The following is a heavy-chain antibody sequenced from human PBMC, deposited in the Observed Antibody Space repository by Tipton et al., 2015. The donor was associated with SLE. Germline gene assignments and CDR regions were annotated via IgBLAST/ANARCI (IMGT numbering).Heavy chain of an antibody. CDR2: ISYDGSNK. V-gene: IGHV3-30*04. D-gene: IGHD2-15*01. CDR3: ARDQEDRGDYYGMDV. CDR1: GFTFSSYA. Sequence: SLRLSCAASGFTFSSYAMHWVRQAPGKGLEWVAAISYDGSNKYVDSVKGRFTISRDNSKNTLYLQMNSLRTEDTALYYCARDQEDRGDYYGMDVWGQGTTVTVSS. J-gene: IGHJ6*02.